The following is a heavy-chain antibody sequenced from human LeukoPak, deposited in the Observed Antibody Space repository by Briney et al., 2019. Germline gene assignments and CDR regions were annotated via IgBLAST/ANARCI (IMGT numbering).Heavy chain of an antibody. V-gene: IGHV1-18*01. Sequence: GASVKVSCKASGGTFSSYAISWVRQAPGQGLEWMGWISAYNGNTNYAQKLQGRVTMTTDTSTSTAYMELRSLRSDDTAVYYCARSGYYRIWDAFDIWGQGTMVTVSS. CDR2: ISAYNGNT. CDR3: ARSGYYRIWDAFDI. D-gene: IGHD3-3*01. CDR1: GGTFSSYA. J-gene: IGHJ3*02.